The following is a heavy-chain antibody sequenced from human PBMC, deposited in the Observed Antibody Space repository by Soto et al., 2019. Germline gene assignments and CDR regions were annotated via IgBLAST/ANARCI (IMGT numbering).Heavy chain of an antibody. CDR1: GGSISSGGYY. Sequence: SETLSLTCTVSGGSISSGGYYWSWIRQHPGKGLEWIGYIYYSGSTYYNPSLKSRVTISVDTSKNQFSLKLSSVTAADTAVYYCARVSDIVVVVAALPRGAFDIWGQGTMVTVSS. CDR2: IYYSGST. V-gene: IGHV4-31*03. CDR3: ARVSDIVVVVAALPRGAFDI. J-gene: IGHJ3*02. D-gene: IGHD2-15*01.